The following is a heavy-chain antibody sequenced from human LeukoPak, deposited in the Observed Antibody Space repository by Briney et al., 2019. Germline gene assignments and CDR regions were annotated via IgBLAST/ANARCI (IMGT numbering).Heavy chain of an antibody. CDR1: GGSFGGYY. J-gene: IGHJ6*02. Sequence: PSETLSLTCAVYGGSFGGYYWSWIRQPPGKGLEWIGEINRSGSTNYNPSLKSRVTISVDTSKNQFSLKLSSVTAADTAVYYCAREAAPRFYYYYGMDVWGQGTTVTVSS. D-gene: IGHD6-13*01. CDR2: INRSGST. V-gene: IGHV4-34*01. CDR3: AREAAPRFYYYYGMDV.